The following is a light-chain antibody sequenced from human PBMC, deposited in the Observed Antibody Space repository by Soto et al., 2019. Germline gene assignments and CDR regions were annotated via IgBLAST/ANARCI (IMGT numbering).Light chain of an antibody. V-gene: IGKV3-15*01. CDR2: GAS. CDR3: QQYYHWPWK. Sequence: EIVMTQSPATLSVSPGERATLSCRASQSVSSNLAWYQQKPGQAPRLLIYGASTRATGIPARFSGSGSGTEFTLTISSLQSEDFAVYYCQQYYHWPWKFGQGTKV. CDR1: QSVSSN. J-gene: IGKJ1*01.